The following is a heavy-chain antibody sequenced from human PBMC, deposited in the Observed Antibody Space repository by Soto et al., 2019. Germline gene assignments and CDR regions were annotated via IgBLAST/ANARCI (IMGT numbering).Heavy chain of an antibody. CDR2: IYNGGST. CDR3: ARDYSSYGPFDY. Sequence: PAGSLSLSCAASGFTVSNNYMSWVRQAPGEGLEWVSVIYNGGSTYYADSVKGRFTISRDNAKNSLYLQMNSLRAEDTAVYYCARDYSSYGPFDYWGQGTLVTVSS. CDR1: GFTVSNNY. J-gene: IGHJ4*02. D-gene: IGHD5-18*01. V-gene: IGHV3-66*01.